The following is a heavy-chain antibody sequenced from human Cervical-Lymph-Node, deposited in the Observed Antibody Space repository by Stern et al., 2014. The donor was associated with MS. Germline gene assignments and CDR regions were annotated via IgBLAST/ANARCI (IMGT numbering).Heavy chain of an antibody. J-gene: IGHJ6*02. V-gene: IGHV3-64D*06. CDR1: GFTFSSYA. Sequence: EVQLVESGGGLVQPGGSLRLSCSASGFTFSSYAMHWVRQAPGKGLEYVSAISSNGGSTYYADSVKGRFTISRDNSKNTLYLQMSSLRAEDTAVYYCVKDTRGGSGWYVGYYYYGMDVWGQGTTVTVSS. D-gene: IGHD6-19*01. CDR2: ISSNGGST. CDR3: VKDTRGGSGWYVGYYYYGMDV.